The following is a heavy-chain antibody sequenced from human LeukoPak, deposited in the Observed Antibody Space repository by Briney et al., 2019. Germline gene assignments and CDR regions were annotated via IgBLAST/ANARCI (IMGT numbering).Heavy chain of an antibody. CDR1: GFTFSSYA. V-gene: IGHV3-30-3*01. J-gene: IGHJ6*02. CDR2: ISYDGSNK. D-gene: IGHD3-16*01. CDR3: ARGDGGVNSLPYYYYGMDV. Sequence: GGSLRLSCAASGFTFSSYAMHWVRQAPGKGLEWVAVISYDGSNKYYADSVKGRFTIPRDNSKNTLYLQMNSLRAEDTAVYYCARGDGGVNSLPYYYYGMDVWGQGTTVTVSS.